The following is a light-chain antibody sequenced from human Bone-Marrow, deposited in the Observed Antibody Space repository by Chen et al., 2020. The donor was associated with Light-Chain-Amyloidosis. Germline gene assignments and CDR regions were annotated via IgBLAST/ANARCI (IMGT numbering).Light chain of an antibody. CDR1: QTISSNY. CDR3: QQYGTSPLT. V-gene: IGKV3-20*01. Sequence: EIVLTQSPRTLSLSPGEGANLSCRASQTISSNYLTWYQQKFGQGPRLLIYGSSSRATGIPDRFTGSGSGTDFTLTSNRLEPEDFARYYCQQYGTSPLTFGGGTKVEIK. J-gene: IGKJ4*01. CDR2: GSS.